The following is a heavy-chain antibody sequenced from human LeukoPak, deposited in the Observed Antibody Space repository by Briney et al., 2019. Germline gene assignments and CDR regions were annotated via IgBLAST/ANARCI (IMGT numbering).Heavy chain of an antibody. Sequence: PSETLSLTCTVSDGSISNYYWSWIRQPPGKGLEWIGYIYYSGSTNYNPSLKSRVTISVDTSKNQFSLKLSSVTAADTAVYYCARLTSWFVLDYWGQGTLVTVSS. V-gene: IGHV4-59*01. J-gene: IGHJ4*02. D-gene: IGHD1/OR15-1a*01. CDR1: DGSISNYY. CDR3: ARLTSWFVLDY. CDR2: IYYSGST.